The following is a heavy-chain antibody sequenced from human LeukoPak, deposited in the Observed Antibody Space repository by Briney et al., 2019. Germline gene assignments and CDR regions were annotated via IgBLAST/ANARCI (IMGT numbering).Heavy chain of an antibody. D-gene: IGHD5-18*01. Sequence: ASVKVSCKASGYTFTSYYMHWVRQAPGQGLEWMGIIDPSGGSTTYAEKFQGRVTMTRDTSTSTVFMEVSSLRSEDTALYSCARGGYTSGYGAFHIWGQGTMVTVSS. V-gene: IGHV1-46*01. J-gene: IGHJ3*02. CDR3: ARGGYTSGYGAFHI. CDR1: GYTFTSYY. CDR2: IDPSGGST.